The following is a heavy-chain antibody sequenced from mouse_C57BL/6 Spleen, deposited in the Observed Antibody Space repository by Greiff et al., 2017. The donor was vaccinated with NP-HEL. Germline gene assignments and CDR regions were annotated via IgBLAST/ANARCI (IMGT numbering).Heavy chain of an antibody. V-gene: IGHV2-2*01. J-gene: IGHJ2*01. CDR3: ARNWNDDYGLDY. CDR2: IWSGGST. D-gene: IGHD2-4*01. CDR1: GFSLTSYG. Sequence: VKVVESGPGLVQPSQSLSITCTVSGFSLTSYGVHWVRQSPGKGLEWLGVIWSGGSTDYNAAFISRLSISKDNSKSQVFFKMNSLQADDTAIYYCARNWNDDYGLDYWGQGTTLTVSS.